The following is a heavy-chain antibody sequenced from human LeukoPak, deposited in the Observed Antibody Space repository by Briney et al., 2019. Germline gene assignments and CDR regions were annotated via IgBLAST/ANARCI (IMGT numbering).Heavy chain of an antibody. CDR3: ARFSRFTGYNWFDP. J-gene: IGHJ5*02. D-gene: IGHD3-3*01. CDR2: IYYSGST. Sequence: SETLSLTCTVSGGSISSYYWSWIRQPPGKGLEWIGCIYYSGSTNYNPSLKSRVTISVDTSKNQFSLKLSSVTAADTAVYYCARFSRFTGYNWFDPWGQGTLVTVSS. V-gene: IGHV4-59*12. CDR1: GGSISSYY.